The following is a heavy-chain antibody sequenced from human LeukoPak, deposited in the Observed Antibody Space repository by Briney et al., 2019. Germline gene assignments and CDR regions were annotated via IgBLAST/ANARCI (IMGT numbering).Heavy chain of an antibody. J-gene: IGHJ5*02. D-gene: IGHD3-9*01. Sequence: NPSETLSLTWAGSGGSISSGGYSWSWIRQRPGKGLELIGYIHTSGSSYYTPSLQSRVTISVDRSKTQLHLKLSSVTDADTAVYYRDRGAGYSNCFDPWGQGTLVTVSS. CDR3: DRGAGYSNCFDP. V-gene: IGHV4-30-2*01. CDR2: IHTSGSS. CDR1: GGSISSGGYS.